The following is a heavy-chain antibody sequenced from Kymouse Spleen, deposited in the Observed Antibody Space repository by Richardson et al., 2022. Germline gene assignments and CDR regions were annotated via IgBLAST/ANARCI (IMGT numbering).Heavy chain of an antibody. CDR1: GGSFSGYY. CDR3: ARDGYSSSWTYYYYGMDV. Sequence: QVQLQQWGAGLLKPSETLSLTCAVYGGSFSGYYWSWIRQPPGKGLEWIGEINHSGSTNYNPSLKSRVTISVDTSKNQFSLKLSSVTAADTAVYYCARDGYSSSWTYYYYGMDVWGQGTTVTVSS. V-gene: IGHV4-34*01. J-gene: IGHJ6*02. CDR2: INHSGST. D-gene: IGHD6-13*01.